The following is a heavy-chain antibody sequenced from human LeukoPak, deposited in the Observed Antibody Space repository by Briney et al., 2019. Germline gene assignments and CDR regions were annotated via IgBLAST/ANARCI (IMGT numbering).Heavy chain of an antibody. CDR3: ARDTGYGRKDYYYYYMDV. J-gene: IGHJ6*03. Sequence: GGSLRLSCAASGFAFSSYSMNWVRQAPGKGLEWVSSISSSSSYIYYADSVKGRFTISRDNAKNSLYLQMNSLRAEDTAVYYCARDTGYGRKDYYYYYMDVWGKGTTVTISS. D-gene: IGHD5-18*01. CDR1: GFAFSSYS. V-gene: IGHV3-21*01. CDR2: ISSSSSYI.